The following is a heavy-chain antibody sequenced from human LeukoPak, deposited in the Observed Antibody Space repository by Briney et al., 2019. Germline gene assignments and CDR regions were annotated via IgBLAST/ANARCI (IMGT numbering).Heavy chain of an antibody. CDR2: INPNSGGT. V-gene: IGHV1-2*02. Sequence: ASVKVSCKASGYTFTGHYMHWVRQAPGQGLEWMGWINPNSGGTNYAQKFQGRVTMTRDTSISTAYMELSRLRSDDTAVYYCARDFAERGSGSYYIKGTIDYWGQGTLVTVPS. CDR3: ARDFAERGSGSYYIKGTIDY. D-gene: IGHD3-10*01. J-gene: IGHJ4*02. CDR1: GYTFTGHY.